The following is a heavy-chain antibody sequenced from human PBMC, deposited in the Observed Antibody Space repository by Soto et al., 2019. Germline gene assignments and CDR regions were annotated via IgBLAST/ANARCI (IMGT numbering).Heavy chain of an antibody. V-gene: IGHV1-24*01. CDR2: SDREDGET. J-gene: IGHJ5*02. CDR1: GSALTELS. CDR3: TRGNWFDP. Sequence: QVRLIQSGTEVKKPGASVKVSCSLSGSALTELSLHWVRQAPGKGLEWMGCSDREDGETFYAQKFEGRLTITDDTSTNTAYMELRSLGSEDTAVSYCTRGNWFDPWGQGTLVAVSS.